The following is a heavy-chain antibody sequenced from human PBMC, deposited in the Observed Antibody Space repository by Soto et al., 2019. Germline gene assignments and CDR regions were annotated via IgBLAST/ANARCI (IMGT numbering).Heavy chain of an antibody. CDR1: GYRFTSYW. CDR3: ARVLNFYNSSGYLDS. V-gene: IGHV5-51*01. CDR2: IYPGDSDS. J-gene: IGHJ4*02. D-gene: IGHD3-22*01. Sequence: PGESLKISCKGSGYRFTSYWIAWARQMPGKGLEWMGIIYPGDSDSRYSPSFQGQVTISADKSISTAYLQWSSLKASDTGIYYCARVLNFYNSSGYLDSWGQGTLVTVSS.